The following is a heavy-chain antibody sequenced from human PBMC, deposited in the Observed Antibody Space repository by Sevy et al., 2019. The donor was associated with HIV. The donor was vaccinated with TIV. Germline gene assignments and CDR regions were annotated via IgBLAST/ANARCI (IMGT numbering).Heavy chain of an antibody. Sequence: GGSLRLSCAASGFTFSSYAMSWVRQAPGKGLKWVSAISGSGGSTYYADSVKGRFTISRDNSKNTLYLQMNSLRAEDTAVYYCAKSGIAAMGASYYYYYYMDVWGKRTTVTVSS. V-gene: IGHV3-23*01. CDR3: AKSGIAAMGASYYYYYYMDV. J-gene: IGHJ6*03. CDR1: GFTFSSYA. D-gene: IGHD6-13*01. CDR2: ISGSGGST.